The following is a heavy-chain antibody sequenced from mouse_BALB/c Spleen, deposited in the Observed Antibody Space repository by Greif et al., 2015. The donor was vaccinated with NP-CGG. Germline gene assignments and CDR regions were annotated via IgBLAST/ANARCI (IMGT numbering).Heavy chain of an antibody. CDR2: IYPYNGGT. J-gene: IGHJ4*01. CDR1: GYTFTDYN. D-gene: IGHD1-1*01. Sequence: EVQLQQSGPELVKPGASVKISCKASGYTFTDYNMHWVKQSHGKSLEWIGYIYPYNGGTGYNQKFKSKATLTVDNSSSTAYMELRSLTSEDSAVYYCASTVAPYAMDYWGQGTSVTVSS. CDR3: ASTVAPYAMDY. V-gene: IGHV1S29*02.